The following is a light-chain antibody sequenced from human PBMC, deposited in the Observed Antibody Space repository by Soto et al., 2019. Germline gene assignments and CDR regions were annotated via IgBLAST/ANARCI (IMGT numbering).Light chain of an antibody. CDR2: DAS. CDR1: QIISTW. CDR3: QHYNSYSEA. Sequence: DILVTQSPPTLSASVGDRVTISCRASQIISTWLAWYQQKPGKAPKLLVYDASTLQNGVASRFSGSGSGTEFTLTISSLQPDDFATYYCQHYNSYSEAFGQGTKVDIK. V-gene: IGKV1-5*01. J-gene: IGKJ1*01.